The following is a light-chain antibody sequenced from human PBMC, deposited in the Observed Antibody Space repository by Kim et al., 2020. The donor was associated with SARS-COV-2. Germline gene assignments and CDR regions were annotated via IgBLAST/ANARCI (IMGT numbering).Light chain of an antibody. CDR2: DVS. V-gene: IGLV2-14*03. CDR1: GCDIGVYIY. CDR3: CSYTTSSTYV. J-gene: IGLJ1*01. Sequence: GQSTTTSSTGTGCDIGVYIYFSWYQHPPGKAPKLMIYDVSERPPGVSTRFSGSKSGNAASLTISGLQAEDEADYYCCSYTTSSTYVFGTGTKVTVL.